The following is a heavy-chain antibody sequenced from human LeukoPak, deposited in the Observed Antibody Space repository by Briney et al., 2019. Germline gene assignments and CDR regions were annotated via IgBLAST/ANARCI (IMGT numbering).Heavy chain of an antibody. Sequence: SETLSLTCTVSGYSISSGYYWGWIRQPPGKGLEWIGRIYHSGSTYYNPSLKSRVTMSLDTSKNHFTLRLRSVTAADTAVYYCARGQARVAWFDPWGQGTLVTVSS. J-gene: IGHJ5*02. CDR3: ARGQARVAWFDP. D-gene: IGHD5-12*01. CDR2: IYHSGST. V-gene: IGHV4-38-2*02. CDR1: GYSISSGYY.